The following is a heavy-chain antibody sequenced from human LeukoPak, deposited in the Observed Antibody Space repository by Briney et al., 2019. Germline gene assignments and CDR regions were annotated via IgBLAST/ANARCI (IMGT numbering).Heavy chain of an antibody. D-gene: IGHD2-2*01. CDR1: GFTFSSYS. J-gene: IGHJ5*02. Sequence: PGGSLRLSCAASGFTFSSYSMNWVRQAPGKGLEWVSSISSSSSYIYYADSVKGRFTISRDNAKNSLYLQMNSLRAEDTAVYYCARDGLVVPAANNWFDPWGQGTLVTVSS. CDR3: ARDGLVVPAANNWFDP. V-gene: IGHV3-21*01. CDR2: ISSSSSYI.